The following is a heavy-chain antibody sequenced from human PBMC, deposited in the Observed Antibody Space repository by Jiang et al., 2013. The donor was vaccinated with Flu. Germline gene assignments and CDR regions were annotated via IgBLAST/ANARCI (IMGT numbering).Heavy chain of an antibody. D-gene: IGHD5-18*01. Sequence: PGLVKPSETLSLTCTVSDASISSSTFYWGWIRQPPGKGLEWIGNIYYDGSIYSNPSLKSRVTISADTSKNQFSLKLSSVTAADTAVYYCAIYIQTHAFDIWGPGTMVTVSA. CDR2: IYYDGSI. V-gene: IGHV4-39*01. J-gene: IGHJ3*02. CDR3: AIYIQTHAFDI. CDR1: DASISSSTFY.